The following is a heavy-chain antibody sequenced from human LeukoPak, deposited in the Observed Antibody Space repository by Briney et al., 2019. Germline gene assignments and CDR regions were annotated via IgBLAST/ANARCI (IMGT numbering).Heavy chain of an antibody. D-gene: IGHD3-9*01. Sequence: SETLSLTCTVSGGSISSYYWSWLRQPPGKGLELIGYIYYSGSTNYNPSLKSRVTISVDTSKNQFSLTLSSVTAADTAVYYCARVMAYYDILTGYYSDAFDIWGQGTMVTVSS. J-gene: IGHJ3*02. V-gene: IGHV4-59*01. CDR3: ARVMAYYDILTGYYSDAFDI. CDR1: GGSISSYY. CDR2: IYYSGST.